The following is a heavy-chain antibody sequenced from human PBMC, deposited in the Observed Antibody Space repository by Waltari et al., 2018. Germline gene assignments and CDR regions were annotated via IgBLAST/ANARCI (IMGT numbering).Heavy chain of an antibody. J-gene: IGHJ6*03. CDR1: GGSISSYY. CDR3: ARSFNYGDYGWGYYYMDV. CDR2: IYYSGST. Sequence: QVQLQESGPGLVKPSETLSLTCTVSGGSISSYYWSWIRQPPGKGLEWSGYIYYSGSTNYNPSLKSRVTISVDTSKNQFSLKLSSVTAADTAVYYCARSFNYGDYGWGYYYMDVCGKGTTVIVSS. D-gene: IGHD4-17*01. V-gene: IGHV4-59*01.